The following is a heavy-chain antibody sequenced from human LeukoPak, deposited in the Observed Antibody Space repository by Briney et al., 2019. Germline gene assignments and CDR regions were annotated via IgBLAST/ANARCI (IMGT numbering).Heavy chain of an antibody. D-gene: IGHD3-10*01. Sequence: GGSLRLSCAASGFTVSSSYMSWVRQAPGKGLEWVPLLNSGGTTSYADSVKGRFTISRDSSKNTLYLQMNSLRDEDTAVYFCARSPPWASVDYWGQGTLVTVSS. CDR3: ARSPPWASVDY. J-gene: IGHJ4*02. V-gene: IGHV3-66*01. CDR2: LNSGGTT. CDR1: GFTVSSSY.